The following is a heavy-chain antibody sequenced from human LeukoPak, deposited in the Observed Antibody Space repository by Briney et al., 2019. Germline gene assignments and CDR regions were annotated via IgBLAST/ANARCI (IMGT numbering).Heavy chain of an antibody. V-gene: IGHV3-9*03. J-gene: IGHJ4*02. Sequence: GGSLRLSCEASGFTFDDYAMNWVRQAPGKGLEWVGGISGNSGSRDYADSVKGRFTMSRDKAKTSLYLQINTLRAEDMALYYCAKGGSSSSSLCYSDYCVQGTLVTVSS. D-gene: IGHD6-6*01. CDR3: AKGGSSSSSLCYSDY. CDR2: ISGNSGSR. CDR1: GFTFDDYA.